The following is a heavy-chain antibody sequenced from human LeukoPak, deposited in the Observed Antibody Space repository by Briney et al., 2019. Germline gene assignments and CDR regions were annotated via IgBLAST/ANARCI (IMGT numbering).Heavy chain of an antibody. V-gene: IGHV4-39*07. CDR1: GGSISSSSYY. CDR3: ARDGTYKGFDY. J-gene: IGHJ4*02. D-gene: IGHD1-26*01. Sequence: SETLSLTCTVSGGSISSSSYYRGWIRQPPGKGLEWVGSIYYSGSTYYNPSLKSRVTMSVDTSKNQFSLKLNSVTAADTAVYYCARDGTYKGFDYWGQGTLVTVSS. CDR2: IYYSGST.